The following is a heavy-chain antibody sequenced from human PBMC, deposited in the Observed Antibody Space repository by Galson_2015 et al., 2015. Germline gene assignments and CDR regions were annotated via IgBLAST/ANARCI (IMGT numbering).Heavy chain of an antibody. CDR1: GFTFSNYE. J-gene: IGHJ4*02. V-gene: IGHV3-48*03. CDR3: ARDLRRDAY. Sequence: SLRLSCAASGFTFSNYEMNWVRQAPGKGLEWVSYISGSGSSIYYADSVKGRFTISRDNAKNSLCLQMNSLRAEDTAVYYCARDLRRDAYWGQGTPVTVSS. CDR2: ISGSGSSI. D-gene: IGHD5-24*01.